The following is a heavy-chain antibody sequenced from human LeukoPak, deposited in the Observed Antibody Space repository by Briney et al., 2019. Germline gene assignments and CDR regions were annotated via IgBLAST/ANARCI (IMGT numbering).Heavy chain of an antibody. CDR3: AKSQNYYDNSGYYYLDY. CDR2: IRYDGHNK. V-gene: IGHV3-30*02. J-gene: IGHJ4*02. Sequence: PGGSLRLSCAASGISFSSFGMHWVRQAPGKGLEWVTFIRYDGHNKYYADSVKGRFTISRDNSKNTLYLQMNSLRPEDTAVYYCAKSQNYYDNSGYYYLDYWGQGNLATVSS. D-gene: IGHD3-22*01. CDR1: GISFSSFG.